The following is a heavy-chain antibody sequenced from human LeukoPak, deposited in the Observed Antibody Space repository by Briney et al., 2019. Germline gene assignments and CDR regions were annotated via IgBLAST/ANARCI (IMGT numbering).Heavy chain of an antibody. Sequence: PGGSLRLSCAASGFTFSDYYMGWIRQAPGKGLEWISYVTNNNGAMFYAGSLEGRFTIFRDNAKDSLYLQMNSLRPDDTAVYYCARALADNRGCYLGFDYWGRGTLVTVSS. CDR2: VTNNNGAM. J-gene: IGHJ4*02. D-gene: IGHD3-22*01. CDR3: ARALADNRGCYLGFDY. CDR1: GFTFSDYY. V-gene: IGHV3-11*04.